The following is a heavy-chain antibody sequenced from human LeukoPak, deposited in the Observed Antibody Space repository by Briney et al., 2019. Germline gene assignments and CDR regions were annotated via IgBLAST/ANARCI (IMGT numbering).Heavy chain of an antibody. CDR1: GFTFSSYS. CDR3: ARDFGGIGYCSSTSCFPLDY. Sequence: GGSLRLSCAASGFTFSSYSMNWVRQAPGKGLEWVSHISSSSSIMYYADSVKGRFTISRDNAKNSLYLQVNSLRAEDTAVYYCARDFGGIGYCSSTSCFPLDYWGQGTLVTVSS. D-gene: IGHD2-2*01. V-gene: IGHV3-48*01. J-gene: IGHJ4*02. CDR2: ISSSSSIM.